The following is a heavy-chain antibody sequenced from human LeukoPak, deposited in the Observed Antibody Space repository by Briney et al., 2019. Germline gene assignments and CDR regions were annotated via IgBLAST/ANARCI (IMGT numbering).Heavy chain of an antibody. CDR3: AKQEGALIQNWCFDH. CDR2: IEKDASRA. V-gene: IGHV3-23*03. CDR1: GFTFSDFA. J-gene: IGHJ4*02. Sequence: GGSLRLSCGASGFTFSDFAMSWVRLAPGKGLEWVSSIEKDASRAYYADSVRGRFTVSRDNSKNTLYLQMSSPRVEDTALYYCAKQEGALIQNWCFDHWGLGTLVTVSS. D-gene: IGHD1-26*01.